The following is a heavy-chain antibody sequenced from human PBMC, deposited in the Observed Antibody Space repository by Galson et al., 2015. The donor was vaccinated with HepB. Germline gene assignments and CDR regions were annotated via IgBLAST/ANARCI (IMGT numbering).Heavy chain of an antibody. CDR3: ARDNRATTVPPTQAQGGDY. CDR1: GFTFSSYW. J-gene: IGHJ4*02. CDR2: INSDGSST. Sequence: SLRLSCAASGFTFSSYWMHWVRQAPGKGLVWVSRINSDGSSTSYADSVKGRFTISRANAKNTLYLQMNSLRAEDTAVYDGARDNRATTVPPTQAQGGDYWGQGTLVTVSS. V-gene: IGHV3-74*01. D-gene: IGHD4-17*01.